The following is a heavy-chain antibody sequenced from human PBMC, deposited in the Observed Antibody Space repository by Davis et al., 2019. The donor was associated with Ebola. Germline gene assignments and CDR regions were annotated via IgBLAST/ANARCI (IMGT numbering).Heavy chain of an antibody. Sequence: GESLKISCAASGFTFSSYGMHWVRQAPGKGLEWVAVIWYDGSNKYYADSVKGRFTISRDNSKNTLYLQMNSLRAEDTAVYYCAKVLQATNLLGTTYYYYALDVWGQGTTVTVS. J-gene: IGHJ6*02. V-gene: IGHV3-33*06. CDR1: GFTFSSYG. CDR3: AKVLQATNLLGTTYYYYALDV. D-gene: IGHD5-12*01. CDR2: IWYDGSNK.